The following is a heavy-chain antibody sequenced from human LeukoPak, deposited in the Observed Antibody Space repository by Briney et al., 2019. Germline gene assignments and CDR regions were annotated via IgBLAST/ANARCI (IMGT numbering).Heavy chain of an antibody. V-gene: IGHV3-7*04. Sequence: PGGSLRLSCAASGFTFSNYWMRWVRQAPGKGLEWMANIKQDGSEKYYVDSVKGRFTISRDNAKNSVYLQMNSLRVEDTAVYYCARDVAADYWGQGTLVTVSS. D-gene: IGHD6-25*01. CDR1: GFTFSNYW. CDR3: ARDVAADY. CDR2: IKQDGSEK. J-gene: IGHJ4*02.